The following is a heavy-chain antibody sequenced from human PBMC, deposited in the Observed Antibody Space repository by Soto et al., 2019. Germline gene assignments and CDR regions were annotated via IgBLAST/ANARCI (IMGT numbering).Heavy chain of an antibody. CDR1: GGTFSSYA. CDR3: ARDRIAGSKYYYGMDV. J-gene: IGHJ6*02. V-gene: IGHV1-69*01. D-gene: IGHD4-4*01. Sequence: QVQLVQSGAEVKKPGSSVRVSCKASGGTFSSYAISWVRQAPGQGLECMGGIIPIFGTENYAQKFQGRVTITAEEAASAADMEMSTLRYEDTAVYYCARDRIAGSKYYYGMDVWGQGTTVSVSS. CDR2: IIPIFGTE.